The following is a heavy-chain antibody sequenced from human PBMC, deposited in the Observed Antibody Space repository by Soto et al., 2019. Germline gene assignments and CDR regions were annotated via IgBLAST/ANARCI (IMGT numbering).Heavy chain of an antibody. Sequence: ASVKVSCKASGYTFTSYGISWVRQAPGQGLEWMGWISAYNGNTNFAQKLQGRVTMTTDTSTSTAYMELRSLGSDDTAVYYCARDVTVAGTFDYWGQGTLVTVSS. CDR2: ISAYNGNT. J-gene: IGHJ4*02. CDR1: GYTFTSYG. V-gene: IGHV1-18*01. CDR3: ARDVTVAGTFDY. D-gene: IGHD6-19*01.